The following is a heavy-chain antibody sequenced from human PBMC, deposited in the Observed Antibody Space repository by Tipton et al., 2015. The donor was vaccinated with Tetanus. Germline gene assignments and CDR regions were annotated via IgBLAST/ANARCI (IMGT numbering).Heavy chain of an antibody. V-gene: IGHV3-33*01. CDR2: SWYDGTDQ. D-gene: IGHD2-15*01. Sequence: LTCAASGFIFSSYGIHWVRQAPGKGLEWVAVSWYDGTDQYYADSVKGRFTLSRDNSKNTLYLEMNSLRAEDTALYYCAREADCSGGSCFSGDFDNWGQGTQVTVSS. CDR1: GFIFSSYG. CDR3: AREADCSGGSCFSGDFDN. J-gene: IGHJ4*02.